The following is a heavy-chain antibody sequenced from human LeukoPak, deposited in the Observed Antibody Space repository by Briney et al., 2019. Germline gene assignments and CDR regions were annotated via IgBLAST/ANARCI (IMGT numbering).Heavy chain of an antibody. CDR1: GGSISSYY. Sequence: SETLSLTCTVSGGSISSYYWSWIRQPPGKGLEWIGYIYYSGSTNYNPSLKSRVTISVDTSKNQFSLKLSSVTAADTAMYYCARATSEYYYDSSGYYHYWYFDLWGRGTLVTVSS. CDR2: IYYSGST. V-gene: IGHV4-59*01. J-gene: IGHJ2*01. D-gene: IGHD3-22*01. CDR3: ARATSEYYYDSSGYYHYWYFDL.